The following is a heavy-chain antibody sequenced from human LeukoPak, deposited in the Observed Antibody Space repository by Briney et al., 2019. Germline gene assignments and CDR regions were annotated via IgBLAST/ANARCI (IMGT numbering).Heavy chain of an antibody. CDR1: GFTFSSYG. Sequence: GGSLRLSCAASGFTFSSYGMHWARQAPGKGLEWVAVIWYDGSNKYYADSVKGRFTISRDNSKNTLYLQMNSLRAEDTAVYYCARDSYGDYLEKYFDYWGQGTLVTVSS. D-gene: IGHD4-17*01. J-gene: IGHJ4*02. V-gene: IGHV3-33*01. CDR3: ARDSYGDYLEKYFDY. CDR2: IWYDGSNK.